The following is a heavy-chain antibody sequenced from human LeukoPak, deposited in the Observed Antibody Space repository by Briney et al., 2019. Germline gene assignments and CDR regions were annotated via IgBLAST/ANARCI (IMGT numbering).Heavy chain of an antibody. V-gene: IGHV3-7*01. J-gene: IGHJ6*03. D-gene: IGHD3-16*01. Sequence: PGGSLRLSCAASGFTFTNYGMHWVRQAPGKGLEWVANIKQDGSEKYYVDSVKGRFTISRDNAKNSLYLQMNSLRAEDTAVYYCARLAVHWAAGGFYYYYYMDVWGKGTTVTISS. CDR2: IKQDGSEK. CDR1: GFTFTNYG. CDR3: ARLAVHWAAGGFYYYYYMDV.